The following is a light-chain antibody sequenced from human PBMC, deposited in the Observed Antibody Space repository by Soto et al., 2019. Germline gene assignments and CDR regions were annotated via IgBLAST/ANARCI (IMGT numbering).Light chain of an antibody. V-gene: IGLV2-14*03. J-gene: IGLJ2*01. CDR2: DVT. CDR1: TSDVGGYNH. Sequence: QSALTQPASVSGSPGQSITISCTGTTSDVGGYNHVSWYQQHPGKAPKLMIYDVTNRPSWVSNRFSCSKSGNTASLTISGLQAEDEAYYYCSSYTNTNTLVFCGGTKLTGL. CDR3: SSYTNTNTLV.